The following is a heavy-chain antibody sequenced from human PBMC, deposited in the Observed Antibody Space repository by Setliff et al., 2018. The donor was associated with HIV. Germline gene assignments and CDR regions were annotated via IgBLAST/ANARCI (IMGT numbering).Heavy chain of an antibody. CDR1: GGSISSYY. CDR3: ARDRLYYFDY. Sequence: PSETLSLTCTVSGGSISSYYWSWIRQPPGKGLEWIGYIYYSGSTNYNPSLKSRVTIPVDTSKNQFSLKLSSVTAADTAVYYCARDRLYYFDYWGQGTLVTVSS. J-gene: IGHJ4*02. V-gene: IGHV4-59*01. D-gene: IGHD6-19*01. CDR2: IYYSGST.